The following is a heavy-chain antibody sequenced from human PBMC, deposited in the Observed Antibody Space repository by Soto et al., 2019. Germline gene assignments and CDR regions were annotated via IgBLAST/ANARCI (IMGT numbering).Heavy chain of an antibody. CDR1: GGSFSGYY. V-gene: IGHV4-34*01. CDR2: INHSGST. D-gene: IGHD6-19*01. CDR3: ASKRGYSSGWYYYGMDV. J-gene: IGHJ6*02. Sequence: QVQLQQWGAGLLKPSETLSLTCAVYGGSFSGYYWSWIRQPPGKGLEWIGEINHSGSTNYNPSLKSRVTISVDTYKNQCSLKLSSVTAADTAVYYCASKRGYSSGWYYYGMDVWGQGTTVTVSS.